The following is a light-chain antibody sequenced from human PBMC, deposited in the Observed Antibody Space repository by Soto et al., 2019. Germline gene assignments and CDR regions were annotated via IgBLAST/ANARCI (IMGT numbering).Light chain of an antibody. J-gene: IGKJ4*01. CDR3: QQRKNWPPLT. CDR1: QSVNSY. Sequence: EVVLTQSPATLSLSPGERATLSCRASQSVNSYLVWYQQKPGQAPRLLIYDASNRATGIPARFSGSGSGTDFTLTISSLEPEDFAVYYCQQRKNWPPLTFGGGTKVEI. V-gene: IGKV3-11*01. CDR2: DAS.